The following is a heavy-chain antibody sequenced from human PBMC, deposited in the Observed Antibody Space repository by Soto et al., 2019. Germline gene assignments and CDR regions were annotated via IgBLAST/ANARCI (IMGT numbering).Heavy chain of an antibody. V-gene: IGHV5-10-1*01. CDR2: IDPSDSQT. CDR1: GYSFAGYW. Sequence: GESLKISCKGSGYSFAGYWITWVRQMPGKGLEWMGRIDPSDSQTYYSPSFRGHVTISAAKSITTVFLQWSSLRASDTAMYYCARVVIGYCSSTSCPGDYWGQGTLVTVSS. J-gene: IGHJ4*02. CDR3: ARVVIGYCSSTSCPGDY. D-gene: IGHD2-2*01.